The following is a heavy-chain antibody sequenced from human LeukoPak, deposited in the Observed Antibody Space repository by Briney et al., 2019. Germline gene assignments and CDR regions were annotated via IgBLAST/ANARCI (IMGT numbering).Heavy chain of an antibody. Sequence: GGSLRLSWTASGFIFGDYAMSWFRQAPGKGLEWEGFIRSKAYGGTTEYAASVKGRFTISRDDSKSIAYLQMNSLKTEDTAVYYCTRDQDYYDSSGYYDYWGQGTLVTVSS. V-gene: IGHV3-49*03. J-gene: IGHJ4*02. CDR2: IRSKAYGGTT. D-gene: IGHD3-22*01. CDR1: GFIFGDYA. CDR3: TRDQDYYDSSGYYDY.